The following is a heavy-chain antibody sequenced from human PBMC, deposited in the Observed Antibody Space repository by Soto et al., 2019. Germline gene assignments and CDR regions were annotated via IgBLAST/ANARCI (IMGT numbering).Heavy chain of an antibody. J-gene: IGHJ4*02. Sequence: GSSVKVSCKASGYTFTSYYMHWVRQAPGQGLEWMGIINPSGGSTSYAQKFQGRVTMTRDTSTSTVYMELSSLRSEDTAVYYCARVSFSHRHLSWDLDYWGQGTLVTAPQ. CDR3: ARVSFSHRHLSWDLDY. CDR2: INPSGGST. V-gene: IGHV1-46*01. D-gene: IGHD1-26*01. CDR1: GYTFTSYY.